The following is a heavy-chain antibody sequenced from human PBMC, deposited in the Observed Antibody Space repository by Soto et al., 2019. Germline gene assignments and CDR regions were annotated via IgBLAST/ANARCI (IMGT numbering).Heavy chain of an antibody. CDR1: GGSFSGYY. V-gene: IGHV4-34*01. CDR2: INHSGST. CDR3: ARGGVYDILSY. Sequence: PSETLSLTCAVYGGSFSGYYWSWIRQPPGKGLEWIGEINHSGSTNYNPSLKSRVTISVDTSKNQFSLKLSSVTAADTAVYYCARGGVYDILSYWGQGTLVTVSS. D-gene: IGHD3-9*01. J-gene: IGHJ4*02.